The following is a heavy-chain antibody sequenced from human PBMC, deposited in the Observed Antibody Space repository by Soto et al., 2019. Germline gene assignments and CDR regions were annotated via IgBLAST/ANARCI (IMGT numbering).Heavy chain of an antibody. V-gene: IGHV4-61*01. Sequence: SETLSLTCTVSGGSVSSSSFYWSWIRQPPGKGLEWIGYIYYSGSTNYNPSLKIRVTISVDTSKNQFSLKLSSVTAADTAVYYCARERYGSGSYYIYGMDVWGQGTTVTVSS. J-gene: IGHJ6*02. CDR2: IYYSGST. CDR3: ARERYGSGSYYIYGMDV. CDR1: GGSVSSSSFY. D-gene: IGHD3-10*01.